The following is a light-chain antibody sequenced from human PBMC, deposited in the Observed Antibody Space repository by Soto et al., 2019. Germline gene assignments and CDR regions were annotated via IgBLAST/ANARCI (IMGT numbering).Light chain of an antibody. Sequence: AIRMTQSPSSLSASTGDRVTITCRASQGISGYLAWYQEKPGKAPKLLMFAASTLQRGVPSRFSGSGSGTDFTLTISYLQSEDFATYSCQQYYAYPWTFGQGTKVDIK. CDR1: QGISGY. CDR2: AAS. V-gene: IGKV1-8*01. J-gene: IGKJ1*01. CDR3: QQYYAYPWT.